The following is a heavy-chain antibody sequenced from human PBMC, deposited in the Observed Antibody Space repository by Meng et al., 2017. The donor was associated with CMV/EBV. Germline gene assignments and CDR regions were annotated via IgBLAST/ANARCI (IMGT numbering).Heavy chain of an antibody. Sequence: VSGDSFTSCGISGVRHAPGQGLEWMGWISAYNGNTNYAQKLLGRVTMTTDTSTSTAYMELRSLRSDDTAVYYCARGSIWGGYKTLDYWGQGTLVTVSS. V-gene: IGHV1-18*01. D-gene: IGHD3-3*01. CDR1: GDSFTSCG. CDR3: ARGSIWGGYKTLDY. J-gene: IGHJ4*02. CDR2: ISAYNGNT.